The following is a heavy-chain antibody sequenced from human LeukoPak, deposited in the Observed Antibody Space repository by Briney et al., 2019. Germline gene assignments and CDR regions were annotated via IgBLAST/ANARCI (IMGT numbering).Heavy chain of an antibody. CDR3: ARDRGDSGGWPIIDY. V-gene: IGHV3-23*01. CDR2: ISGSGGNT. CDR1: GFTFSSYA. D-gene: IGHD6-19*01. J-gene: IGHJ4*02. Sequence: PGGSLRLSCAASGFTFSSYAMSWVRQAPGKGLEWVSAISGSGGNTYYADSVKGRFTISRDNSKNTLYLQMNSLRAEDTAVYYCARDRGDSGGWPIIDYWGQGTLVTVSS.